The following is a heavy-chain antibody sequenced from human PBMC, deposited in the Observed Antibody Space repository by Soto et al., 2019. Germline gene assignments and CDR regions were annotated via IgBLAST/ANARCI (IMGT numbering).Heavy chain of an antibody. J-gene: IGHJ4*02. CDR2: ISPFNRNT. CDR3: ASGRGDFGY. V-gene: IGHV1-18*01. CDR1: GYMFTSYG. Sequence: QVQLMQSGAEVKKPGASVKVSCKASGYMFTSYGISWVRQAPGQGLEWMGWISPFNRNTNYAQKLQGRVTMTTDTSTNTSYMEVRSLRSYDTAVYYCASGRGDFGYWGQGTLVTVSS.